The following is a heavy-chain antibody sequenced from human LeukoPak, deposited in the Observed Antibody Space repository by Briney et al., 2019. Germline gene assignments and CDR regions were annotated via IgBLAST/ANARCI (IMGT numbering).Heavy chain of an antibody. D-gene: IGHD4-17*01. CDR1: GGSVSSGSHY. V-gene: IGHV4-61*01. CDR2: ISYSGST. J-gene: IGHJ3*02. Sequence: SATLPLTCSVSGGSVSSGSHYWSWIRQPPGKGLEWIGYISYSGSTNYNPSLKSRVTISVDTSKNQFSLKLSSVTAADTAVYYCVRDKYGDYVRAFDIWGQGTMVTVSS. CDR3: VRDKYGDYVRAFDI.